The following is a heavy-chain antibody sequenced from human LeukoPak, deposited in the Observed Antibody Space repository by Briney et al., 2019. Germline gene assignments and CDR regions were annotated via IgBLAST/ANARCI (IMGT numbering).Heavy chain of an antibody. J-gene: IGHJ4*02. CDR2: IWYDGSKN. Sequence: PGGSLRLSCAASGFTFSSCGMHWVRQAPGKGLEWVALIWYDGSKNDHTDSVKGRFTISRDNSKNTLYLQMNSLRAEDTAVCYCARYYGDYGGLDYWGQGSLVTVS. CDR1: GFTFSSCG. CDR3: ARYYGDYGGLDY. D-gene: IGHD4-17*01. V-gene: IGHV3-33*01.